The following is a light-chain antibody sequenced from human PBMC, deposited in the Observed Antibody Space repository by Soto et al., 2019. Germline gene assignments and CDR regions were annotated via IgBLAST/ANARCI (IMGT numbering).Light chain of an antibody. Sequence: TALTQSPGTLSLSPGERATLSCTTTQSISSKHLAWYQQKPDQAPRLLIYGASIRAAGIPDRFSDSGSGTDFTLTISRLEPEDFAVYFCQYVPFGQGTRLEIK. CDR3: QYVP. J-gene: IGKJ5*01. CDR2: GAS. CDR1: QSISSKH. V-gene: IGKV3-20*01.